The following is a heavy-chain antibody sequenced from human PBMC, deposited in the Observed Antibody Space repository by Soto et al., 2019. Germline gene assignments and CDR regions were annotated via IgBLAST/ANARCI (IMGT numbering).Heavy chain of an antibody. D-gene: IGHD3-16*01. V-gene: IGHV3-23*01. Sequence: EVQLLESGGGLVQPGDSLRLSCAASGFTVSNYGVSWVRQAPGKGLEWVSGITGYGGDTHYADSVKGRFTMSRDNAKKGRGGGGGGGGGGGGGGGDCAKLHSPVRWGQGTLVTVSS. J-gene: IGHJ4*02. CDR3: AKLHSPVR. CDR2: ITGYGGDT. CDR1: GFTVSNYG.